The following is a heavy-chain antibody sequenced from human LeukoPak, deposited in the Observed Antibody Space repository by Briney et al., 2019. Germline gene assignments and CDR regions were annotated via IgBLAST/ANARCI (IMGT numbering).Heavy chain of an antibody. CDR3: ARDLVDNWNPYYFDY. J-gene: IGHJ4*02. CDR2: ISSSSSYI. Sequence: GGSLRLSCAASGFTFSSYSMNWVRQAPGKGLEWVSSISSSSSYIYYADSVKGRFTISRDNAKNSLYLQMNSLRAEDTAVYYCARDLVDNWNPYYFDYWGQGTLVTVSS. CDR1: GFTFSSYS. V-gene: IGHV3-21*01. D-gene: IGHD1-20*01.